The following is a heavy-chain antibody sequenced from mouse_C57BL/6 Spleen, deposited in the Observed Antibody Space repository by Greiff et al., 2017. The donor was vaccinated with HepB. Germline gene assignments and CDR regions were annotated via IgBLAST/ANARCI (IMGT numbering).Heavy chain of an antibody. J-gene: IGHJ2*01. CDR2: ISYDGSN. Sequence: DVKLQESGPGLVKPSQSLSLTCSVTGYSITSGYYWNWIRQFPGNKLEWMGYISYDGSNNYNPSLKNRISITRDTSKNQFFLKLNSVTTEDTATYYCARGGDYGRGAVDYWGQGTTLTVSS. D-gene: IGHD2-4*01. V-gene: IGHV3-6*01. CDR3: ARGGDYGRGAVDY. CDR1: GYSITSGYY.